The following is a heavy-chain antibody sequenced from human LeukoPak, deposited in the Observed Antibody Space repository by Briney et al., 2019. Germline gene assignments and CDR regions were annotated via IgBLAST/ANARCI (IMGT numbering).Heavy chain of an antibody. V-gene: IGHV3-74*01. Sequence: HPGGSLRLSCAASGFTFGSYSMNWVRQAPGKGLEWVSRINSDGSSTSYADSVKGRFTISRDNAKNTLYLQMNSLSGEDTAVYFCARDGVGATLDYWGQGTLVTVSS. D-gene: IGHD1-26*01. CDR3: ARDGVGATLDY. J-gene: IGHJ4*02. CDR2: INSDGSST. CDR1: GFTFGSYS.